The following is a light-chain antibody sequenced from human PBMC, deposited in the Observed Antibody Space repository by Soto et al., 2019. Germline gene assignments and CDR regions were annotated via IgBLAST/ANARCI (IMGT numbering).Light chain of an antibody. CDR3: HQYGSSPQT. J-gene: IGKJ1*01. Sequence: EIVLTQSPGTLYLSPGERATLSCRASQTLSSSDLAWYQQKPGQAPRLVIYGASTRATGIADRFSGSGSGTAFTLTITRLEPEDFAVYFCHQYGSSPQTFGQGTRVEIK. CDR1: QTLSSSD. V-gene: IGKV3-20*01. CDR2: GAS.